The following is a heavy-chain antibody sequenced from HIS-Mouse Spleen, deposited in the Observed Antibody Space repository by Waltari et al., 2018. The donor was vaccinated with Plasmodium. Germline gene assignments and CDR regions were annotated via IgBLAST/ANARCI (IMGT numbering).Heavy chain of an antibody. V-gene: IGHV4-38-2*02. CDR3: ARSLGIASSYWYFDL. CDR1: GYSISSGYY. Sequence: QVQLQESGPGLVKPSETLSLTCTVSGYSISSGYYWGWIRQPPGKGLEWIGSIYHSGGTYSTPSLKSRVTISVDTSKNQFSLKLSSVSAADTAVYYCARSLGIASSYWYFDLWGRGTLVTVSS. CDR2: IYHSGGT. D-gene: IGHD2-15*01. J-gene: IGHJ2*01.